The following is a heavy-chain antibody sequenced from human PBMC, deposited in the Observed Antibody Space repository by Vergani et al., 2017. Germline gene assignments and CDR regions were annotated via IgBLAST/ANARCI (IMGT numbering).Heavy chain of an antibody. CDR3: ATKSCGTPGCQIGYFRE. CDR2: ISYDGTQK. D-gene: IGHD1-1*01. V-gene: IGHV3-30*03. CDR1: GFTPRYYG. J-gene: IGHJ1*01. Sequence: QVHLVESGGGVVQPGRSLRLSCVVSGFTPRYYGMHWVRQAPGKGLEWVAVISYDGTQKYHADSVKGRFTISRDNSKSTLYLQMNSLRTEDTAVYYCATKSCGTPGCQIGYFREWGQGTLVTVSS.